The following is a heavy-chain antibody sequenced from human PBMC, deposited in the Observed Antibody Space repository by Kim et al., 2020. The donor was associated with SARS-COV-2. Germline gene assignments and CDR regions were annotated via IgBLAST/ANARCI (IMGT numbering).Heavy chain of an antibody. CDR2: IWYDGSNK. J-gene: IGHJ6*02. CDR1: GFTFSSYG. V-gene: IGHV3-33*06. CDR3: AKDRETFGEWNIYYYYYGMDV. D-gene: IGHD3-10*01. Sequence: GGSLRLSCAASGFTFSSYGMHWVRQAPGKGLEWVAVIWYDGSNKYYADSVKGRFTISRDNSKNTLYLQMNSLRAEDTAVYYCAKDRETFGEWNIYYYYYGMDVWGQGTTVTVSS.